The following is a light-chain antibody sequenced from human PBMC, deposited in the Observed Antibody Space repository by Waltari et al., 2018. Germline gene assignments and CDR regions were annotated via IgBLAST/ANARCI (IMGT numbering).Light chain of an antibody. CDR3: SSYTSSSTRV. CDR1: SSDLGGYNY. CDR2: DVS. V-gene: IGLV2-14*03. J-gene: IGLJ2*01. Sequence: QSALTQPASVSGSPGQSITISCTGPSSDLGGYNYVSWYQQHPGKAPKLMIYDVSNRPSGVSNRFSGSKSGNTASLTISGLQAEDEADYYCSSYTSSSTRVFGGGTKLTVL.